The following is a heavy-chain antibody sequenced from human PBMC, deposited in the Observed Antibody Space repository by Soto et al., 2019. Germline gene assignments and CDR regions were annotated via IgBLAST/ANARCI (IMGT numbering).Heavy chain of an antibody. Sequence: GGSLRLSCAASGLTFSSYWMHWVRQAPGKGLVWVSRINSDGSSTSYADSVKGRFTISRDNAKNTLYLQMNSLRAEDTAVYYCARVWERFLEWLSYDPWGQGTLVTVS. J-gene: IGHJ5*02. CDR3: ARVWERFLEWLSYDP. D-gene: IGHD3-3*01. CDR1: GLTFSSYW. V-gene: IGHV3-74*01. CDR2: INSDGSST.